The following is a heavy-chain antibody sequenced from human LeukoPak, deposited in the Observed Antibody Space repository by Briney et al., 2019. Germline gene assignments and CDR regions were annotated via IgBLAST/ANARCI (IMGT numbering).Heavy chain of an antibody. D-gene: IGHD1-26*01. Sequence: PSETLSLTCTVSGGSISSGDYYWSWIRQPPGKGLEWIGYIYYSGSTYYNPSLKSRVTISVDTSKNQFSLKLSSVTAADTAVYYCARDQGKRGSYADPYGAFDIWGQGTMVTVSS. J-gene: IGHJ3*02. CDR2: IYYSGST. CDR3: ARDQGKRGSYADPYGAFDI. CDR1: GGSISSGDYY. V-gene: IGHV4-30-4*02.